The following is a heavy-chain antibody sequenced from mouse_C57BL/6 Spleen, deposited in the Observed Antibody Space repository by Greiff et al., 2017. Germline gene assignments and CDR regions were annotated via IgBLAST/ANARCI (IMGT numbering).Heavy chain of an antibody. CDR1: GFTFSDYY. J-gene: IGHJ3*01. V-gene: IGHV5-12*01. D-gene: IGHD2-4*01. CDR2: LSNGGGST. Sequence: EVMLVESGGGLVQPGGSLKLSCAASGFTFSDYYMYWVRQTPEKRLEWVAYLSNGGGSTYYPATVKGRFTISRDNAKNTLYLQMSRLKSEDTAMYYCARQEGIYYDYDEFAYWGQGTLVTVSA. CDR3: ARQEGIYYDYDEFAY.